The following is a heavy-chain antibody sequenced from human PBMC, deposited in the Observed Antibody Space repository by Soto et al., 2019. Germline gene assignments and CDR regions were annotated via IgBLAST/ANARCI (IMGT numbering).Heavy chain of an antibody. Sequence: SLRLSCAASGFTFSSYDIYWVRQAPGKGLEWVAVISDDGSNKYYADSVKGRFTISRDNSKNTVSLQINSLRPEDTALYFCAKGHLWIDYCGQGTLVTVSS. CDR2: ISDDGSNK. D-gene: IGHD3-10*01. J-gene: IGHJ4*02. V-gene: IGHV3-30*18. CDR1: GFTFSSYD. CDR3: AKGHLWIDY.